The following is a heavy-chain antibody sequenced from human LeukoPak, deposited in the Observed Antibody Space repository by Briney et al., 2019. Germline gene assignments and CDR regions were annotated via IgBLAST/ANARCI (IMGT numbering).Heavy chain of an antibody. J-gene: IGHJ5*02. D-gene: IGHD5/OR15-5a*01. CDR1: GFTFSAYS. Sequence: GGSLRLSCAASGFTFSAYSMSWVRKAPGKGLEWVSSISGKSDYIFYADSMKGRFTISRDNAQKSLYLQMDGLRAEDTAVYYCASDLPASTTWGQGTLVTVSS. V-gene: IGHV3-21*01. CDR3: ASDLPASTT. CDR2: ISGKSDYI.